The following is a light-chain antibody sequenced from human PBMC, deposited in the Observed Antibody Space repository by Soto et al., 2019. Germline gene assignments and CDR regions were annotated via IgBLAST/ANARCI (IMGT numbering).Light chain of an antibody. CDR1: QSVSNN. Sequence: EIVMTQSPATLSVSPGERATLSCRASQSVSNNLAWYQQKPGQAPRLLIYGASTRATGIPARFSGSGSGTEFTLTISSLQSGDFVVYYCQQYNNWPPTFGQGTKVDIK. CDR2: GAS. V-gene: IGKV3-15*01. CDR3: QQYNNWPPT. J-gene: IGKJ1*01.